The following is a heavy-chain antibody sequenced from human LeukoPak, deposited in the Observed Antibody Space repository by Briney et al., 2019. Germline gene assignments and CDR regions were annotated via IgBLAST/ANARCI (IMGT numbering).Heavy chain of an antibody. D-gene: IGHD3-10*01. Sequence: GGSLRLSCAASGFTFSSYAMSWVRQAPGKGLEWVSAISGSGGSTYYADSVKGRFTISRDNSKNTLYLQVNSLRAEDTAVYYCAKDGWFSGSYYRGPYFDYWGQGTLVTVSS. CDR2: ISGSGGST. V-gene: IGHV3-23*01. CDR3: AKDGWFSGSYYRGPYFDY. CDR1: GFTFSSYA. J-gene: IGHJ4*02.